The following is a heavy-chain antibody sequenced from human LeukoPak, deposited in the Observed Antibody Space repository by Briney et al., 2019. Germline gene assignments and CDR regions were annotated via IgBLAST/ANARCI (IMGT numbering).Heavy chain of an antibody. Sequence: SQTLSLTCAISGDSVSSNSAAWNWIRQSPSRGLEWLGRTYYRSKWYNDYAVSVKSRITINPDTSKNQFSLQLNSVTPEDTAVYYCARDRRTVGSGSYWRLWFDPGAREPWSPSPQ. D-gene: IGHD3-10*01. CDR2: TYYRSKWYN. CDR3: ARDRRTVGSGSYWRLWFDP. J-gene: IGHJ5*02. V-gene: IGHV6-1*01. CDR1: GDSVSSNSAA.